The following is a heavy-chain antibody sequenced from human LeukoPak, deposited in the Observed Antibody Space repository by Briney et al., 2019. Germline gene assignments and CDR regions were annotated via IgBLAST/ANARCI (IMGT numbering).Heavy chain of an antibody. J-gene: IGHJ6*03. CDR3: ARTSNYYGSGSRGTYYYYYYMDV. CDR2: IYYSGST. CDR1: GGSISSYY. D-gene: IGHD3-10*01. Sequence: SETLSLTCTVSGGSISSYYWSWIRQPPGKGLEWIGYIYYSGSTNYNPSLKSRVTISVDTSKNQFSLKLSSVTAADTAVYYCARTSNYYGSGSRGTYYYYYYMDVWGKGTTVTISS. V-gene: IGHV4-59*01.